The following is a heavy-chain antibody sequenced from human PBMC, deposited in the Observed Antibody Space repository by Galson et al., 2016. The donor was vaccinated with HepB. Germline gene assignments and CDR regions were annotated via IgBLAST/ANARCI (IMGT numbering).Heavy chain of an antibody. D-gene: IGHD3-10*01. Sequence: SLRLSCAASGFTVSSNHMSWVRQAPGKGLEWVSVFYGGGTINYADSVEGRFTVSRENSENTLFLQMNSLRAEDTAVYYCARDQRWFGDYYGMDVWGQGTTVTVSS. CDR2: FYGGGTI. J-gene: IGHJ6*02. V-gene: IGHV3-53*01. CDR1: GFTVSSNH. CDR3: ARDQRWFGDYYGMDV.